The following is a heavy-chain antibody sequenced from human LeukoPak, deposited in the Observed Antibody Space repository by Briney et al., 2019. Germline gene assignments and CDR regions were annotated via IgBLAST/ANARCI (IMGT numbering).Heavy chain of an antibody. D-gene: IGHD3-9*01. CDR1: GYTFSNYC. J-gene: IGHJ3*02. Sequence: ASVKLSCKASGYTFSNYCMHWVRQAPGQGLEWMGIFNTTYDIPIYAQTFEGRVTMTRDMSTSTVYMELSTLRSDDTAVYFCAKDPRNILTGDYDDFDIGGQGTMVIVSS. CDR2: FNTTYDIP. V-gene: IGHV1-46*01. CDR3: AKDPRNILTGDYDDFDI.